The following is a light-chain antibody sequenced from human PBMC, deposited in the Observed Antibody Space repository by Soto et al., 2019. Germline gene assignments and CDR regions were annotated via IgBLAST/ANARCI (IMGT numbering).Light chain of an antibody. V-gene: IGLV1-44*01. Sequence: QSVLTQPPSASGTPGQRVTISCSGSSSNIGDNTLNWYQQLPGTAPKLLMYNNDQRPSGVPDRFSASKSGTSASLAISGLQSEDEADYYCATWDVSLNGRVFGGGTKLTVL. CDR2: NND. CDR1: SSNIGDNT. J-gene: IGLJ3*02. CDR3: ATWDVSLNGRV.